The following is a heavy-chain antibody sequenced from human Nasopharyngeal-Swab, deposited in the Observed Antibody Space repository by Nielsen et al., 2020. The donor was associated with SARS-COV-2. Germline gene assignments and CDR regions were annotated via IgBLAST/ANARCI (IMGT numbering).Heavy chain of an antibody. CDR3: VRDSRKYCRNIDCYMGNWFDP. CDR2: ISHDETNK. J-gene: IGHJ5*02. Sequence: GESLKISCAASGFTLSSYAMHWVRQAPGKGLEWVAVISHDETNKDYADSAKGRFSVSRDNSKNTVYLQMSSLRSEDTAIYYCVRDSRKYCRNIDCYMGNWFDPWGQGTLVTVSS. V-gene: IGHV3-30-3*01. CDR1: GFTLSSYA. D-gene: IGHD2-21*02.